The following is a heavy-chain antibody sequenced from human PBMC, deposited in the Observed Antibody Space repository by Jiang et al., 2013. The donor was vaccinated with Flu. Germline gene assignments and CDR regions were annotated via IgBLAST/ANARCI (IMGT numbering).Heavy chain of an antibody. CDR3: ARAGWGSCLGYFDL. J-gene: IGHJ2*01. V-gene: IGHV1-18*01. D-gene: IGHD7-27*01. CDR2: ISVYNGNT. CDR1: GYTSTNYG. Sequence: QSGAEVKKPGASVKVSCKASGYTSTNYGITWVRQAPGQGLEWMGWISVYNGNTNYAQKLQGRVTMTTDTSTSTAYMELRSLRSDDTAVYYCARAGWGSCLGYFDLWGRGTLVTVSS.